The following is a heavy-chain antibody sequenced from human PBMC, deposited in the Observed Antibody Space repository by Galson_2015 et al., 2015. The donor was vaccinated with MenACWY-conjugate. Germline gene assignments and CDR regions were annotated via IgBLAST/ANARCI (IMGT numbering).Heavy chain of an antibody. CDR2: IYSGGST. CDR3: ARVGGGRLDY. D-gene: IGHD1-26*01. CDR1: GFTVSSDY. J-gene: IGHJ4*02. Sequence: SLRLSCAVSGFTVSSDYMSWVRQAPGKGLEWVSVIYSGGSTYYSYSVKGRFTISRDSSKNTLYLQMNNLIPEDTAVFYCARVGGGRLDYCGKGALAPASS. V-gene: IGHV3-66*02.